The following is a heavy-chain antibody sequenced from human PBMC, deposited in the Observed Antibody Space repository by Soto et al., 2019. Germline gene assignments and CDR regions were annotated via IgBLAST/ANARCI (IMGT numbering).Heavy chain of an antibody. CDR2: IYPGDSDT. CDR3: ARVEESYSSSWWGGFDP. Sequence: LGESLKISCKGSGYSFTSYWIGWVRQMPGKGLEWMGIIYPGDSDTRYSPSFQGQVTISADKSISTAYLQWSSLKASDTAMYYCARVEESYSSSWWGGFDPWGQGTLVTVSS. V-gene: IGHV5-51*01. D-gene: IGHD6-13*01. CDR1: GYSFTSYW. J-gene: IGHJ5*02.